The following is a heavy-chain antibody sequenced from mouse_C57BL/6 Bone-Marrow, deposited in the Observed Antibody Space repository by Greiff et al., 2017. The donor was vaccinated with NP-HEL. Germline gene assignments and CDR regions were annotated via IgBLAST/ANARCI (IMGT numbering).Heavy chain of an antibody. CDR3: ASRGVVATDYAMDY. D-gene: IGHD1-1*01. CDR1: GFSLTSYG. CDR2: IWGVGST. V-gene: IGHV2-6*01. Sequence: QVQLQQSGPGLVAPSQSLSITCTVSGFSLTSYGVDWVRQSPGKGLEWLGVIWGVGSTNYNSALKSRLSISKDNSKSQVFLKMNSLQTDDTAMYYCASRGVVATDYAMDYWGQGTSVTVSS. J-gene: IGHJ4*01.